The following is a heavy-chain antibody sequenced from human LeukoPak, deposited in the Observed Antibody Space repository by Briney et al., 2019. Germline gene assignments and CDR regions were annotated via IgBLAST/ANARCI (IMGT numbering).Heavy chain of an antibody. CDR3: ASPGGMVRGVPPDAFDI. CDR2: IYSGGST. CDR1: GFTVSSNY. D-gene: IGHD3-10*01. V-gene: IGHV3-66*01. J-gene: IGHJ3*02. Sequence: GGSLRLSCAASGFTVSSNYMGWVRQAPGKGLEWVSVIYSGGSTYYADSVKGRFTISRDNAKNSLYLQMNSLRAEDTAVYYCASPGGMVRGVPPDAFDIWGQGTMVTVSS.